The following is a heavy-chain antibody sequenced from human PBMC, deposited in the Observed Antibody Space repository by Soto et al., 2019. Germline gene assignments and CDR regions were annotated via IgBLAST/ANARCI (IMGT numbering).Heavy chain of an antibody. Sequence: QVQLVQSGAEVKKPGSSVKVSCKASGGTFSSYTISWVRQAPGQGVEWMGRIIPILGIANYAQKFQGRVXXXXXXXXXXXXXXXXXXXXXXXXXXXXXXXXXXXXXXXXXFDIWGQGTMVTVSS. V-gene: IGHV1-69*02. CDR3: XXXXXXXXXXXXXFDI. CDR2: IIPILGIA. CDR1: GGTFSSYT. J-gene: IGHJ3*02.